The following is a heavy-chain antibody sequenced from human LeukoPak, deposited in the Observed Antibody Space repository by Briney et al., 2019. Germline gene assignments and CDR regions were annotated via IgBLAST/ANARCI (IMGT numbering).Heavy chain of an antibody. CDR1: VYTLTELS. V-gene: IGHV1-24*01. J-gene: IGHJ4*02. CDR3: AIRSYYYDSSGYYYAKGFDY. Sequence: ASVEVSCKVSVYTLTELSMHWVRQAPGKGLEWMGGFDPEDGETIYAQKFQGRVTMTEDTSTDTAYMKLSSLRSEDTAVYYCAIRSYYYDSSGYYYAKGFDYWGQGTLVTVSS. CDR2: FDPEDGET. D-gene: IGHD3-22*01.